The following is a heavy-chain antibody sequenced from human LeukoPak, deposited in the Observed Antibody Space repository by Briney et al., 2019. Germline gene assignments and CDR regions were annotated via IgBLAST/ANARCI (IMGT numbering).Heavy chain of an antibody. D-gene: IGHD3-10*01. CDR2: IYYSGST. Sequence: PSETLSLTCTVSGGSISSYYWSWIRQPPGKGLEWSWYIYYSGSTNYNPSLKSRVTISVDTSKNQFSLKLSSVTAADMAVYYCARQGTMVRGAHGMDVWGQGTTVTVSS. V-gene: IGHV4-59*08. J-gene: IGHJ6*02. CDR3: ARQGTMVRGAHGMDV. CDR1: GGSISSYY.